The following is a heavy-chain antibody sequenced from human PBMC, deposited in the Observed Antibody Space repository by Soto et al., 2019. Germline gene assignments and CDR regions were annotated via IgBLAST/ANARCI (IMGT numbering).Heavy chain of an antibody. J-gene: IGHJ4*02. CDR1: GGSISSSSYY. CDR2: IYYSGST. D-gene: IGHD3-3*01. CDR3: ARHVGFRGITIFGVVIDNFDY. Sequence: QLQLQESGPGLVKPSETLSLTCTVSGGSISSSSYYWGWIRQPPGKGLEWIGSIYYSGSTYYNPSLQSRVTISVDTSKNQFSLKLSSVTAAYTAVYYCARHVGFRGITIFGVVIDNFDYWGQGTLVTVSS. V-gene: IGHV4-39*01.